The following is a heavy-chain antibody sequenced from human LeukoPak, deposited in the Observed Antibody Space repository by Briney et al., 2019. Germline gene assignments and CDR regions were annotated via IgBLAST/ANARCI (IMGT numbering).Heavy chain of an antibody. CDR3: AADLVGATRLNAFDI. Sequence: GASVKVSCKASGFTFTSSAMQWVRQARGQRLEWIGWIVVGSGNTNYAQKFQERVTITRDMSTSIAYMELSSLRSEDTAVYYCAADLVGATRLNAFDIWGQGTMVTVSS. CDR1: GFTFTSSA. V-gene: IGHV1-58*02. J-gene: IGHJ3*02. CDR2: IVVGSGNT. D-gene: IGHD1-26*01.